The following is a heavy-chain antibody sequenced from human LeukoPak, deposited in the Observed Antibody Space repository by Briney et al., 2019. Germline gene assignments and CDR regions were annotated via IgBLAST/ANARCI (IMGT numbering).Heavy chain of an antibody. CDR3: ARVGSGVVVVPTRDYYYYMDV. V-gene: IGHV6-1*01. J-gene: IGHJ6*03. CDR1: GDSVSSNSAA. Sequence: SQTLSLTCAISGDSVSSNSAAWNWIRQSPSRGLEWLGRTYYRSKWYNDYAVSVKSRITINPDTSKNQFSLQLNSVTPEDTAVYYCARVGSGVVVVPTRDYYYYMDVWGKGTTVTVSS. CDR2: TYYRSKWYN. D-gene: IGHD2-2*01.